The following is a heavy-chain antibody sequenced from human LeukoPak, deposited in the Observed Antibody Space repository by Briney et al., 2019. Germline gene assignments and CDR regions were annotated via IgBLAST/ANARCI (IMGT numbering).Heavy chain of an antibody. CDR1: GFTFNNYA. J-gene: IGHJ4*02. Sequence: GGSLRLSCAASGFTFNNYAMTWVRQAPGKGLEWVSTISAIGGITYYADSVKGRFTISRDNSNNALNVQMNGLRAEDTAIYYCARNWVDYWGQGTLVTVSS. D-gene: IGHD7-27*01. CDR2: ISAIGGIT. CDR3: ARNWVDY. V-gene: IGHV3-23*01.